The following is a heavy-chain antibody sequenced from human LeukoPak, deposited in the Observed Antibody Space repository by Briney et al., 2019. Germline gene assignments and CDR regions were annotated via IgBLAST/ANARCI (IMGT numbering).Heavy chain of an antibody. CDR3: AKYPLTTVVTAALDY. Sequence: GGSLRLSCAASGFTFSSSAMGWVRQAPGKGLEWVSAISDAGGSTFYADSLEGRFTISRDNSKNTLYLQMNSLRAEDTAVYYCAKYPLTTVVTAALDYWGQGTLVTVSS. V-gene: IGHV3-23*01. CDR1: GFTFSSSA. J-gene: IGHJ4*02. CDR2: ISDAGGST. D-gene: IGHD4-23*01.